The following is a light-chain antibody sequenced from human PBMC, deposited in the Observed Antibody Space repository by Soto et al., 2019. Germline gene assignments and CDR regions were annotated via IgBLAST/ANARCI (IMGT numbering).Light chain of an antibody. J-gene: IGKJ5*01. V-gene: IGKV3-20*01. CDR2: GAS. Sequence: LPTDRSVAAEGRSVDFCRGSETVATNLAWYQQKPGQAPRLLISGASTRAAGISDRFRGSGSGTDFTLTICRLEPEDFAVYYCQQYGSSPPITFGQGTRLEI. CDR3: QQYGSSPPIT. CDR1: ETVATN.